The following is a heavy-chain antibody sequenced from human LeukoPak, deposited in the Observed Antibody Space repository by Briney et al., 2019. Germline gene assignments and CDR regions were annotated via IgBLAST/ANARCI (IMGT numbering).Heavy chain of an antibody. Sequence: PSETLSLTCTVSGGSIRSYYWSWIRQPPGKGLQWIGYIYYSGSTNYNPSLKSRVTISVDTSKNQFSLKLSSVTAADTAVYYCARRHPYYGSGSYVFDYWGQGTLVTVSS. CDR3: ARRHPYYGSGSYVFDY. D-gene: IGHD3-10*01. CDR2: IYYSGST. V-gene: IGHV4-59*01. J-gene: IGHJ4*02. CDR1: GGSIRSYY.